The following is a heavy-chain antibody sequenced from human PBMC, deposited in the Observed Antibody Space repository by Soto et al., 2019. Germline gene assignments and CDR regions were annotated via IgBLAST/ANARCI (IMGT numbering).Heavy chain of an antibody. CDR3: ARGRASGSYYLLDY. Sequence: AAVKVSCKASGDTFTTYDINWVRQATGHGLEWMGWINPNSGNIGYAQRFQGRVTMTRDTAIRTAYMEVSSLRSDDTAVYYCARGRASGSYYLLDYWGQGTLVTVSS. CDR2: INPNSGNI. V-gene: IGHV1-8*01. CDR1: GDTFTTYD. D-gene: IGHD3-10*01. J-gene: IGHJ4*02.